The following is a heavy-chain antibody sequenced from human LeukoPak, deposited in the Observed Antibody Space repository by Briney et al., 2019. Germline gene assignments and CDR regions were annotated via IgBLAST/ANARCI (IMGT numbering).Heavy chain of an antibody. J-gene: IGHJ4*02. D-gene: IGHD6-25*01. CDR3: ARGSPAAV. V-gene: IGHV3-74*01. CDR1: GFTFSSYW. Sequence: GRSLRLSCAASGFTFSSYWMHSVRQAPGKGLLWVSRINTDGSTTNYADSVKGRFTISRDNAENTLYLQMNSLRAEDTAVYYCARGSPAAVWGQGALVTVSS. CDR2: INTDGSTT.